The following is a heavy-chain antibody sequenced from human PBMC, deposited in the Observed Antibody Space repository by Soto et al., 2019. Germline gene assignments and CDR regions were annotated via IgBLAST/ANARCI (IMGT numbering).Heavy chain of an antibody. Sequence: PSETLSLTCTVSGGSISSVDYYWSWIRQPPGKGLEWIGYIYYSGSTHYNPSLKSRLTMSVDTSKDQFSLKMSSVTAADTAVYYCSRYYYGSGSYFDYWGRGTLVTVSS. CDR1: GGSISSVDYY. CDR3: SRYYYGSGSYFDY. V-gene: IGHV4-30-4*01. J-gene: IGHJ4*02. D-gene: IGHD3-10*01. CDR2: IYYSGST.